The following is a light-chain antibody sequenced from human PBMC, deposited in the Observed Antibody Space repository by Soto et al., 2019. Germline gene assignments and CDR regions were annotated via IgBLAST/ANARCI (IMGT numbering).Light chain of an antibody. CDR2: GNR. J-gene: IGLJ3*02. V-gene: IGLV1-40*01. CDR1: SSNLGAGYD. CDR3: QAYDYSLTASV. Sequence: QSVLTQPPSVSGAPGQRVTISCTGNSSNLGAGYDVYWYQQLPGAAPKLVIFGNRNRPSGIPERFSGAKSGTSASLAITGLQAEDDADYYCQAYDYSLTASVFGGGTKLTVL.